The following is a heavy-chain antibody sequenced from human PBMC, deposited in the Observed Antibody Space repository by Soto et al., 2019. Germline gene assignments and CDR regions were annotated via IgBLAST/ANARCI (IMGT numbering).Heavy chain of an antibody. CDR2: IKSKTDGGTT. J-gene: IGHJ6*03. V-gene: IGHV3-15*01. Sequence: GGSLRLSCAASGFTFSNAWMSWVRQAPGKGLEWVGRIKSKTDGGTTDYAAPVKGRFTISRDDSKNTLYLQMNSLKTEDTAVYYCTTSDYDILTGNPTYYYYYMDVWGKGTTVTVSS. D-gene: IGHD3-9*01. CDR3: TTSDYDILTGNPTYYYYYMDV. CDR1: GFTFSNAW.